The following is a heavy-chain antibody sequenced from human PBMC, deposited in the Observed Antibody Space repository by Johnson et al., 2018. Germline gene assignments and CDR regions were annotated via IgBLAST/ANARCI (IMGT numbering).Heavy chain of an antibody. CDR1: GFTFSSYS. V-gene: IGHV3-30-3*01. J-gene: IGHJ6*02. Sequence: QVQLVESGGGVVQPGRSLRLSCAASGFTFSSYSIHWVRQAPGTGLEWVAVISYDGSNEYYADSVKGRFTISRDNSKTTLSLQMNSLRAEDTALYYCAKGLYSSGWYGMDVWGQGTTVTVSS. D-gene: IGHD6-19*01. CDR2: ISYDGSNE. CDR3: AKGLYSSGWYGMDV.